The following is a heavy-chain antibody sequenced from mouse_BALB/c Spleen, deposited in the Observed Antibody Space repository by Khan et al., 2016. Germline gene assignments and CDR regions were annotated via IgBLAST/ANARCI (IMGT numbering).Heavy chain of an antibody. CDR1: GYTFTSYG. V-gene: IGHV1S132*01. CDR2: IFPGAGTT. J-gene: IGHJ4*01. CDR3: ATNCNSHCYAMDY. Sequence: QIQLVQSGAELVKPGALVKLSCKTSGYTFTSYGIQWVKQRPGQGLGWIGEIFPGAGTTYYNEKFKGKATLTIDTSSSTAYMQLVSLTSDDSAVYFCATNCNSHCYAMDYWGQGTSVTVSS. D-gene: IGHD2-1*01.